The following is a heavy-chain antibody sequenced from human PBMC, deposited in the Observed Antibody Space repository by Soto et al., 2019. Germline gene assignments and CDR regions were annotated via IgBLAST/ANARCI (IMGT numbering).Heavy chain of an antibody. Sequence: GPLRLRYTASGVNFVSVGMRWISKTPGKGLEWVSYISSSSSTIYYADSVKGRFTISRDNAKNSLYLQMTSLRDEDTAVYYCAREDSYDSSADYWGQGTLGSVSS. J-gene: IGHJ4*02. CDR1: GVNFVSVG. V-gene: IGHV3-48*02. D-gene: IGHD3-22*01. CDR2: ISSSSSTI. CDR3: AREDSYDSSADY.